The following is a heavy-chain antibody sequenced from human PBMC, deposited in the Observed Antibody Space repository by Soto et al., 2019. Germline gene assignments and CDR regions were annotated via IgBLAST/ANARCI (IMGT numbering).Heavy chain of an antibody. CDR2: ISYDGSNK. J-gene: IGHJ4*02. CDR1: GFTFSSYA. Sequence: QPGGSLRLSCAASGFTFSSYAMHWVRQAPGKGLEWVAVISYDGSNKYYADSVKGRFTISRDNSKNTLYLQMNSLRAEDTAVYYCARDRNPVAGSFLDYWGQGTLVTVSS. V-gene: IGHV3-30-3*01. CDR3: ARDRNPVAGSFLDY. D-gene: IGHD6-19*01.